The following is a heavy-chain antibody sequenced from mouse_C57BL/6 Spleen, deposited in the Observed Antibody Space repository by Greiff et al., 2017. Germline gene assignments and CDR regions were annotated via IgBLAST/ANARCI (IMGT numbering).Heavy chain of an antibody. Sequence: QVQLQHPGAELVKPGASVKLSCKASGYTFTSYWMQWVKQRPGQGLEWIGEIDPSDSYTNYNQKFKGKATLTVDTSSSTAYMQLSSLTSEDSAVYYCARCGGSDYAMDYWGQGTSVTVSS. V-gene: IGHV1-50*01. CDR2: IDPSDSYT. J-gene: IGHJ4*01. CDR1: GYTFTSYW. CDR3: ARCGGSDYAMDY. D-gene: IGHD1-1*02.